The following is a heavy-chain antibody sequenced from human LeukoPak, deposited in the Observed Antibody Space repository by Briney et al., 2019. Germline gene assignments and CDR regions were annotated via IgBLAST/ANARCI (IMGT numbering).Heavy chain of an antibody. J-gene: IGHJ4*02. V-gene: IGHV1-18*01. CDR1: GYTFTSYG. Sequence: ASVKVSCKASGYTFTSYGISWVRQAPGQGLEWMGWISAYSGNTNYAQKLQGRVTMTTDTSTSTAYMELRSLRSDDTAVYYCARDRVVRPKTSIDYWGQGTLVTVSS. CDR2: ISAYSGNT. D-gene: IGHD3-10*01. CDR3: ARDRVVRPKTSIDY.